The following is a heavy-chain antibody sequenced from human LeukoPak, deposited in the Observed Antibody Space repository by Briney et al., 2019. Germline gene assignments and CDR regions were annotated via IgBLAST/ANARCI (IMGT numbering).Heavy chain of an antibody. CDR3: ARENYGDYSYYYYYMDV. CDR1: GGSISSSSYY. Sequence: SETLSLTCTVSGGSISSSSYYWGWIRQPPGKGLEWIGRIYTSGSTNYNPSLKSRVTMSVDTSKNQFSLKLSSVTAADTAVYYCARENYGDYSYYYYYMDVWGKGTTVTISS. J-gene: IGHJ6*03. CDR2: IYTSGST. D-gene: IGHD4-17*01. V-gene: IGHV4-39*07.